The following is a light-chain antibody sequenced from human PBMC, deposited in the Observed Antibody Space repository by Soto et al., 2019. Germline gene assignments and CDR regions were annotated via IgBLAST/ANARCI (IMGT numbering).Light chain of an antibody. J-gene: IGKJ1*01. V-gene: IGKV3-15*01. CDR2: DAS. Sequence: EIVMTQSPATLSVYPGERATLSCRASQSVSSNFAWYQQKPGQAPRLLIYDASTRATGIPARFSGSGSGTEVTLTISSLQPDDFATYYCQHYNSYSEAFGQGTKVDI. CDR3: QHYNSYSEA. CDR1: QSVSSN.